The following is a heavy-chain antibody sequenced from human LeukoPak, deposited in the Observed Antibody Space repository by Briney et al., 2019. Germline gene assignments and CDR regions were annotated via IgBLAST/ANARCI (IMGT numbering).Heavy chain of an antibody. V-gene: IGHV3-74*01. CDR1: GFAFSRYW. Sequence: GGSLRLSCVASGFAFSRYWMNWVRQAPGKGLVWVSQINSDGSDTTYADSVKGRFTISRDNAKNTLYLQMNSLRAEDTAVYYCSGGGSIEVTGYWGQGTLVTVSS. D-gene: IGHD2-21*02. CDR3: SGGGSIEVTGY. J-gene: IGHJ4*02. CDR2: INSDGSDT.